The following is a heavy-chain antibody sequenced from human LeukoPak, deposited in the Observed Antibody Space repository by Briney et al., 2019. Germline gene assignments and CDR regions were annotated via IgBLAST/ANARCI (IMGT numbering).Heavy chain of an antibody. CDR3: ARDSLEVAARPTLGY. V-gene: IGHV1-46*01. CDR1: GYTFTSYH. J-gene: IGHJ4*02. CDR2: INPSGGST. D-gene: IGHD6-6*01. Sequence: ASVKVSCKASGYTFTSYHMHWVRQAPGQGLEWMRIINPSGGSTSYAQKFQGRVTMTRDMSTSTVYMELSSLRSEDTAVYYCARDSLEVAARPTLGYWGQGTLVTVSS.